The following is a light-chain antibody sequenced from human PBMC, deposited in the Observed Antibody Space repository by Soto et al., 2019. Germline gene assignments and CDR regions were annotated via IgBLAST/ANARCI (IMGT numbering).Light chain of an antibody. Sequence: EIGLTQSPGTLSLSPGERATLSCRASQSVNNNYVAWYQQKPGQAPSLLSHDASSRSTGIPDRFSGSGSGADFTLTISRLELEDFAVYYCQRTTISPLTFSQRTRVDI. CDR1: QSVNNNY. CDR2: DAS. J-gene: IGKJ1*01. CDR3: QRTTISPLT. V-gene: IGKV3-20*01.